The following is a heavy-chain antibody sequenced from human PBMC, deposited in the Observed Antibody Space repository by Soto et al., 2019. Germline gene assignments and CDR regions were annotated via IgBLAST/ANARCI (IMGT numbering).Heavy chain of an antibody. CDR3: ARDRPTTVTKYNYYGLAV. CDR1: AYTFTSYA. J-gene: IGHJ6*02. V-gene: IGHV1-18*04. Sequence: ASVKVSCKASAYTFTSYAITWVRQAPGQGLEWMGWISANNGNTNYAKRVQGRVTMTTDTSTRTAYMELRSLRSDDTGVYYCARDRPTTVTKYNYYGLAVWGQGTTVTVSS. CDR2: ISANNGNT. D-gene: IGHD4-17*01.